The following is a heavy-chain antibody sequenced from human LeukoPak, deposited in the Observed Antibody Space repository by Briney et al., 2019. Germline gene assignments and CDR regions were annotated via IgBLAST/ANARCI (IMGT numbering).Heavy chain of an antibody. CDR2: ISWDGGST. Sequence: GGSLRLSCAASGFTFDDYTMHWVRQAPGKGLEWVSLISWDGGSTYYADSVKGRFTISRDNTKNSLYLQMNSLRTEDTALYYCAKDGAGRGAFDIWGQGTMVTVSS. CDR3: AKDGAGRGAFDI. CDR1: GFTFDDYT. V-gene: IGHV3-43*01. J-gene: IGHJ3*02. D-gene: IGHD3-16*01.